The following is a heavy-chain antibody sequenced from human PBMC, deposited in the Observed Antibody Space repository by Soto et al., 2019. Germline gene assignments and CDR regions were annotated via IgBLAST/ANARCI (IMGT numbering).Heavy chain of an antibody. D-gene: IGHD3-9*01. J-gene: IGHJ4*02. V-gene: IGHV4-59*08. CDR3: ARARYDILTGYYSDDYFDY. Sequence: PSETLSLTCTISGGSISSYYWSWIRQPPGKGLEWIGYIYYSGSTYYNPSLKSRVTISVDTSKNQFSLKLSSVTAADTAVYYCARARYDILTGYYSDDYFDYWGQGTLVTVSS. CDR2: IYYSGST. CDR1: GGSISSYY.